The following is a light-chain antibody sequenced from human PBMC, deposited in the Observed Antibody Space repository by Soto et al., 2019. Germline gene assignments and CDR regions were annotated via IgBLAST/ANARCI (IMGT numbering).Light chain of an antibody. Sequence: AIRMSQSPSSLSASTGDRVTITCRASQGISSYLAWYQQKPGKAPKLLIYAASTLQSGVPSRFSGSGSGTEFTLTISSLQPEDFATYYCQQRNSYPITFAQGTRLAIK. CDR2: AAS. CDR1: QGISSY. J-gene: IGKJ5*01. V-gene: IGKV1-8*01. CDR3: QQRNSYPIT.